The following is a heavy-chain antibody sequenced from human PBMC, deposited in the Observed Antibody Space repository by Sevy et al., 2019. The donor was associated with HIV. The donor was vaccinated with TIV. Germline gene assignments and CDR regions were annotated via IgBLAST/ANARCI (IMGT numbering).Heavy chain of an antibody. Sequence: SGPTLVNPTQTLTLTCTFSGFSLSATGVGVGWIRQPPGKALEWLAVIYWYDDELYSPSLRNRVTITKDTSKNQVVLTLTNMDPVDTGTDYCAHTAAARPNWFDPWGQGTLVTVSS. CDR2: IYWYDDE. CDR3: AHTAAARPNWFDP. J-gene: IGHJ5*02. V-gene: IGHV2-5*01. CDR1: GFSLSATGVG. D-gene: IGHD6-6*01.